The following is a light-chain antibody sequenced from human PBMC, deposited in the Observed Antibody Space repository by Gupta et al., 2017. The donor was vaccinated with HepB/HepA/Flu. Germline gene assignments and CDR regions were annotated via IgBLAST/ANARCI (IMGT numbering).Light chain of an antibody. CDR2: GKN. CDR1: SLRSDY. V-gene: IGLV3-19*01. J-gene: IGLJ2*01. Sequence: SPELTQAPAVAVALGQTVRITCQGDSLRSDYASWYQQKPGQAPVLVIYGKNKRPSGIPDRFSGSSSGNTATLTITGAQAEDEADYYCNSRDSSGNHVVFGGGTKLTVL. CDR3: NSRDSSGNHVV.